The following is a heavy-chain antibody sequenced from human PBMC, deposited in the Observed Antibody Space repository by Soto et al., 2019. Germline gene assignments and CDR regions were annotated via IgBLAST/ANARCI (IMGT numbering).Heavy chain of an antibody. J-gene: IGHJ6*02. CDR2: ISYDGSNK. Sequence: PGGSLRLSCAASGFTFSSYGMHWVRQAPGKGLEWVAVISYDGSNKYYADSVKGRFTISRDNSKNTLYLQMNSLRAEDTAVYYCAKDQDSSSSIYYYYGMDVWGQGTTVTVSS. V-gene: IGHV3-30*18. CDR1: GFTFSSYG. CDR3: AKDQDSSSSIYYYYGMDV. D-gene: IGHD6-6*01.